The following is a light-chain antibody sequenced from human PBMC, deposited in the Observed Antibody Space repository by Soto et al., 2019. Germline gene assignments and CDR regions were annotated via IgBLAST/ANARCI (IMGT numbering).Light chain of an antibody. CDR1: QSASNF. J-gene: IGKJ5*01. CDR3: QQHNQWPIT. V-gene: IGKV3D-15*01. CDR2: YIS. Sequence: EIVLTQSPATLSVSPGETASLSCRASQSASNFLAWYQQKPGKAPRLLIYYISTRATGIPARFSGSGSGTEFTLTISSLQSEDSAVYYCQQHNQWPITFGQGTRLEIK.